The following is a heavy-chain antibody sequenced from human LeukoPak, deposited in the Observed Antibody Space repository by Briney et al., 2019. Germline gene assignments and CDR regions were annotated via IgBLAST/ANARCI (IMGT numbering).Heavy chain of an antibody. CDR1: AGSFSGYY. CDR3: ARRRLYYYGSGSYDWFDP. J-gene: IGHJ5*02. D-gene: IGHD3-10*01. V-gene: IGHV4-34*01. Sequence: SETLSLTCAVYAGSFSGYYWSWIRQPPGKGLEWIGDINHSGSTNYNPSLKSRVTISVDTSKNQFSLKLSSVTAADTAVYYCARRRLYYYGSGSYDWFDPWGQGTLVTVSS. CDR2: INHSGST.